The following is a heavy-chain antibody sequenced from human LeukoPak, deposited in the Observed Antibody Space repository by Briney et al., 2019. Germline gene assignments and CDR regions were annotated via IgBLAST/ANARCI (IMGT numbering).Heavy chain of an antibody. CDR2: IRPDGSEK. Sequence: PGGSLRLSCAASGFTFSNYWMSWVRQAPGEGLEWVANIRPDGSEKYYVDSVKGRLTISRDNAKNSLYLQMNSLRGEDTAVYFCARDESYSREKDAFDIWGQGTMVTVSS. D-gene: IGHD6-13*01. V-gene: IGHV3-7*01. CDR1: GFTFSNYW. J-gene: IGHJ3*02. CDR3: ARDESYSREKDAFDI.